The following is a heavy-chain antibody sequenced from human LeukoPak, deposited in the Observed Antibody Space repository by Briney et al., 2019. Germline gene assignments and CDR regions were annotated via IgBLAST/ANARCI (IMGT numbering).Heavy chain of an antibody. D-gene: IGHD2-2*01. V-gene: IGHV3-33*01. Sequence: PGGSLRLSCAASGFSFSSYGMRWVRQAPGKGLEWVGDIWYDGSHTYYADSVKGRFTISRDNSMNTLYMQMNSLRGEDAAVYYCARGGYCSGTSCAHYDGMDVWGQGTTVTVSS. J-gene: IGHJ6*02. CDR2: IWYDGSHT. CDR3: ARGGYCSGTSCAHYDGMDV. CDR1: GFSFSSYG.